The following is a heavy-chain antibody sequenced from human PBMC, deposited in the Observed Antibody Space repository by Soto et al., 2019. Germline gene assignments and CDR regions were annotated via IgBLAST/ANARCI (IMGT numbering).Heavy chain of an antibody. V-gene: IGHV4-30-4*01. J-gene: IGHJ6*02. CDR1: GGSISSGDYY. CDR2: IYYSGST. CDR3: ARVGFGELLAHGMDV. Sequence: QVQLQESGPGLVKPSQTLSLTCTVSGGSISSGDYYWSWIRQPPGKGLEWIGYIYYSGSTYYNPSLKSRVTISVDTSKNQFSLKLSSVTAADTAVYYCARVGFGELLAHGMDVWGQGTTATVSS. D-gene: IGHD3-10*01.